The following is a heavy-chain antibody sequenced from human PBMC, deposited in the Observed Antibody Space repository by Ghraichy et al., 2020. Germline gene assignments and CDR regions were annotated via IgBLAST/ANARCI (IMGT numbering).Heavy chain of an antibody. CDR1: GDSVFGDNVA. Sequence: SQTLSLTCAISGDSVFGDNVAWNWIRLSPSRGLEWLGRTAYRSKWYNDYGLSVKGRITIYPDTYKNQFSLQLNSVTPDDTAVYYCARSPRLLWYGELSTTHYYFYMEVWGNGTTVTVSS. CDR3: ARSPRLLWYGELSTTHYYFYMEV. V-gene: IGHV6-1*01. D-gene: IGHD3-10*01. J-gene: IGHJ6*03. CDR2: TAYRSKWYN.